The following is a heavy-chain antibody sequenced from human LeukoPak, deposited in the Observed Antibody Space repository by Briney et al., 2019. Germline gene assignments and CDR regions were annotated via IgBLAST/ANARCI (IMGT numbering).Heavy chain of an antibody. J-gene: IGHJ4*02. V-gene: IGHV4-4*07. CDR1: GGSISSYY. CDR3: AREMDSSGYSAFDY. D-gene: IGHD3-22*01. Sequence: SETLSLTCTVSGGSISSYYWSWIRQPAGKGLDWIGRIYTSGSTNYNPSLKSRVTMSVDTSKNQFSLKLSSVTAADTAVYYCAREMDSSGYSAFDYWGQGTLVTVSS. CDR2: IYTSGST.